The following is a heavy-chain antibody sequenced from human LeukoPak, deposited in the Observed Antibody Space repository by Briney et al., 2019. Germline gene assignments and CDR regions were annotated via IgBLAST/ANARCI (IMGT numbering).Heavy chain of an antibody. CDR2: IYYSGST. D-gene: IGHD4-17*01. Sequence: KPSETLCLSCTVSGDSISSSSYYWGWIRQPRGKGLEWIGSIYYSGSTYYSPSLKSRVTISVDTSKNQFSLKLSSVTAADTAVYYCAREDYGDYSYYYYYGMDVWGQGTTVTVSS. V-gene: IGHV4-39*02. J-gene: IGHJ6*02. CDR3: AREDYGDYSYYYYYGMDV. CDR1: GDSISSSSYY.